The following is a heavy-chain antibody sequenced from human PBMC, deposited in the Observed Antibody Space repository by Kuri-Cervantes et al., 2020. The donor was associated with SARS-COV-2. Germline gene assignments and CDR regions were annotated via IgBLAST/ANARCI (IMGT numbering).Heavy chain of an antibody. Sequence: SGPTLVKPTQTLTLTCTFSGFSLTSTGMCVSWIRQPPGRALEWLAFIDWDDNKYYSTSLEIRLTISKDTSKNQVILTMRNMDPADTATYYCARHSSGSYCDYWGRGTPVTVSS. J-gene: IGHJ4*02. D-gene: IGHD6-19*01. CDR1: GFSLTSTGMC. CDR3: ARHSSGSYCDY. CDR2: IDWDDNK. V-gene: IGHV2-70*01.